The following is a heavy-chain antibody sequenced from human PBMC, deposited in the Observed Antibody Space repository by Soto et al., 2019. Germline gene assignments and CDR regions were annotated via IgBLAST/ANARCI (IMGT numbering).Heavy chain of an antibody. J-gene: IGHJ4*02. V-gene: IGHV3-33*01. CDR2: IWYDGSNK. CDR3: AIDNKDFWSGYPVF. D-gene: IGHD3-3*01. Sequence: GGSLRLSCAASGFTFSSYGMHWVRQAPGKGLEWVAVIWYDGSNKYYADSVKGRFTISRDNSKNTLYLQMNSLRAEDTAVYYCAIDNKDFWSGYPVFWGQGTLVTVSS. CDR1: GFTFSSYG.